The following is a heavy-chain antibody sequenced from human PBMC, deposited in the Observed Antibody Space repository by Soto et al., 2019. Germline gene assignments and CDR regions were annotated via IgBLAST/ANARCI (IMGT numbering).Heavy chain of an antibody. CDR1: GFTFSSYA. V-gene: IGHV3-30-3*01. CDR2: ISYDGSNK. Sequence: GGSLRLSCAASGFTFSSYAMHWVRQAPGKGLEWVAVISYDGSNKYYADSVKGRFTISRDNSKNTLYLQMNSLRAEDTAVYYCARDQATSIAAHTAVHGMDVWGQGTTVTVSS. J-gene: IGHJ6*02. CDR3: ARDQATSIAAHTAVHGMDV. D-gene: IGHD6-6*01.